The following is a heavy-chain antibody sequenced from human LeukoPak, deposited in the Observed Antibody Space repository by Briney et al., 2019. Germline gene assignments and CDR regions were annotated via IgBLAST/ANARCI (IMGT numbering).Heavy chain of an antibody. V-gene: IGHV1-46*01. CDR2: INPSGGST. Sequence: ASVKLLCSSSGYTFTSYYMHWVRHPPGQGLEWMGIINPSGGSTSYAQRFQGRVTITRDTSTSTVYMERSSLRYVDTAVYYCARDRGYYDSSGPGVSDYWGQGTLVTAS. CDR3: ARDRGYYDSSGPGVSDY. CDR1: GYTFTSYY. D-gene: IGHD3-22*01. J-gene: IGHJ4*02.